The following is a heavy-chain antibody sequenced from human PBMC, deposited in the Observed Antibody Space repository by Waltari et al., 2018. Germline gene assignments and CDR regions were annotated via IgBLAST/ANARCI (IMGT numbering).Heavy chain of an antibody. J-gene: IGHJ6*02. CDR3: ARGLKGYGMDV. CDR1: GGSFSGYY. Sequence: QVQLQQWGAGLLKPSETLSLTCAVYGGSFSGYYWSWIRQPPGKGLEWIGEIKHSGSTNYNPSLKSRVTISVDTSKNQFSLKLSSVTAADTAVYYCARGLKGYGMDVWGQGTTVTVSS. CDR2: IKHSGST. V-gene: IGHV4-34*01.